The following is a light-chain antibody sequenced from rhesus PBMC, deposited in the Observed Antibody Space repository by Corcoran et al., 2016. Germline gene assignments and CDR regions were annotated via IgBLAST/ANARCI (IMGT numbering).Light chain of an antibody. V-gene: IGLV3-44*01. CDR2: SDS. CDR1: NSGREA. J-gene: IGLJ1*01. Sequence: SYDLTQPPSVSVSPGQTARITCGGDNSGREAVHWYQQKSPQAPVLVIYSDSDRPSGIPERFSGSKSGNTATLTISGVEAGDEADYYCQVWDISSAHYIFGAGTRLTVL. CDR3: QVWDISSAHYI.